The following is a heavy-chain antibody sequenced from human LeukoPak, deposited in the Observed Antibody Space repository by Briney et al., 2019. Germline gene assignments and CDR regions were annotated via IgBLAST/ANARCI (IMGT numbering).Heavy chain of an antibody. Sequence: ASVKVSCKASGYTFTSYGISWVRQAPGQGLEWMGWISAYNGNTNYAQKLQGRVTMTTDTSTSTAYMELRSLRSDDTAVYYCARVTPYYYDSSGYPDYWGQGTLVTVSS. CDR1: GYTFTSYG. CDR3: ARVTPYYYDSSGYPDY. V-gene: IGHV1-18*01. J-gene: IGHJ4*02. D-gene: IGHD3-22*01. CDR2: ISAYNGNT.